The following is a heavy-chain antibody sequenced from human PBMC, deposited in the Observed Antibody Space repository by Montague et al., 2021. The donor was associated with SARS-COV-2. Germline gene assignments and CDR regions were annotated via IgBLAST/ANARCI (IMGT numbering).Heavy chain of an antibody. Sequence: SETLSLTCTVSGGSISSYYWSWIRQPAGKGLEWIGRFYTTGSTNCNPSLKSRVTMSVDTSKNQFSLKPSSVTAADTAVYYCARSTFYSSGWWDNWYFDLWGRGTLVTVSS. CDR2: FYTTGST. D-gene: IGHD6-19*01. J-gene: IGHJ2*01. CDR3: ARSTFYSSGWWDNWYFDL. CDR1: GGSISSYY. V-gene: IGHV4-4*07.